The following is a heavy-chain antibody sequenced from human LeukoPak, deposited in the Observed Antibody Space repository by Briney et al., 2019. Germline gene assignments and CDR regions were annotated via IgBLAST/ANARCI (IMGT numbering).Heavy chain of an antibody. J-gene: IGHJ6*02. Sequence: TGGSLRLSCAASGFTLSSYGMHWVRQAPGKGLEWVAVISYDGSNKYYADSVKGRFTISRDNSKNTLYLQMNSLRVEDTAVYYCARDLYSSGWIYYYYGMDVWGQGTTVTVSS. D-gene: IGHD6-19*01. CDR1: GFTLSSYG. V-gene: IGHV3-30*03. CDR3: ARDLYSSGWIYYYYGMDV. CDR2: ISYDGSNK.